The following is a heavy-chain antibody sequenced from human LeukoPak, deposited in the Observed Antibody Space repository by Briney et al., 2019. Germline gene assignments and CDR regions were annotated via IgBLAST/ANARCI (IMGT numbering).Heavy chain of an antibody. J-gene: IGHJ4*02. D-gene: IGHD2-2*01. V-gene: IGHV4-30-4*01. CDR1: GGSISSGDYY. Sequence: PSETLSLTCTVSGGSISSGDYYWSWIRQPPGKGLEWIGYIYYSGSTYYSPSLKSRVTISVDTSKNQFSLKLSSVTAADTAVYYCARTYCSSTSCYEAYFDYWGQGTLVTVSS. CDR2: IYYSGST. CDR3: ARTYCSSTSCYEAYFDY.